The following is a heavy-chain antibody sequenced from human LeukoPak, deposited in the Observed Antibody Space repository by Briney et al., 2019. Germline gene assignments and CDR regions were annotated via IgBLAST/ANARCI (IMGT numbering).Heavy chain of an antibody. V-gene: IGHV3-74*01. D-gene: IGHD6-19*01. CDR1: GFTFGHYW. J-gene: IGHJ4*02. Sequence: GGSLRLSCAASGFTFGHYWMHWVRQVPGKGLVWVSHINNDGSSTIYADSVKGRFTISRDNAKNTLYLQMNSLRAEDTAVYYCARERSGWLFDYWGQGTLVTVSS. CDR3: ARERSGWLFDY. CDR2: INNDGSST.